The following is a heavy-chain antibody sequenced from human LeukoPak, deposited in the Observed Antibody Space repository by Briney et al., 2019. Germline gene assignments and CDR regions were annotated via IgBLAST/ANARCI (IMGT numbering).Heavy chain of an antibody. V-gene: IGHV4-59*01. J-gene: IGHJ4*02. D-gene: IGHD1/OR15-1a*01. CDR2: VYYNGIT. Sequence: LVKPSETLSLTCTVSGVSINAYCWSCIRQAPGNGLEWIGYVYYNGITNYNPSLKSRVSISLDTSKNQFSLRLNSVTAAETAVYYCASQLGGTTFHWGQGTLVTVSS. CDR1: GVSINAYC. CDR3: ASQLGGTTFH.